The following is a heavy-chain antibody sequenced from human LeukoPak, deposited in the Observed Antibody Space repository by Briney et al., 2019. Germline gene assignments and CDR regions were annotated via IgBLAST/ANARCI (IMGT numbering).Heavy chain of an antibody. CDR3: ARNEGQQLSRSWFDP. J-gene: IGHJ5*02. V-gene: IGHV4-59*12. CDR1: GGSISSYY. CDR2: LSKSGNT. Sequence: SETLSLTCTVSGGSISSYYWSWIRLPPGKGLEWIGYLSKSGNTNYSPSLKSRVTIFGDTSKNQFFLKLSSVTAADTAVYYCARNEGQQLSRSWFDPWGQGTLVTVSS. D-gene: IGHD6-13*01.